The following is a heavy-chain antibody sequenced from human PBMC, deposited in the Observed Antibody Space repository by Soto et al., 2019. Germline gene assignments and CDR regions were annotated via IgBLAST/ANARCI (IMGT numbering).Heavy chain of an antibody. Sequence: GGSLRLSCAASGFTFSSYSMNWVRQAPGKGLEWVSYISSSSSTIYYADSVKGRFTISRDNAKNSLYLQMNSLRAEDTAVYYCARAGDDSVAAAEDFDDWGQGTLVTVSS. V-gene: IGHV3-48*01. CDR1: GFTFSSYS. CDR3: ARAGDDSVAAAEDFDD. J-gene: IGHJ4*02. CDR2: ISSSSSTI. D-gene: IGHD6-13*01.